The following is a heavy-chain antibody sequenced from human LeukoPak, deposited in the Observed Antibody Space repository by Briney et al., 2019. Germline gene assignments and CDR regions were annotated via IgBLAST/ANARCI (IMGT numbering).Heavy chain of an antibody. CDR3: ARGVGSSNWFDP. V-gene: IGHV4-59*11. CDR1: GGPISSHY. CDR2: ISNSGST. J-gene: IGHJ5*02. Sequence: SETLSLTCTVSGGPISSHYWSWIRQPPGKGLEGIGYISNSGSTNYNPSLKSRVTISADTSKNQFSLRLTSVTAADTAVYYCARGVGSSNWFDPWGQGTLVTVSS. D-gene: IGHD1-26*01.